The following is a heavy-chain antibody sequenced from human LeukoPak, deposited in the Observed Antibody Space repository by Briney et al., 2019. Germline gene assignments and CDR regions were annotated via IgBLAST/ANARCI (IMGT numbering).Heavy chain of an antibody. J-gene: IGHJ6*02. CDR1: GGSISSGGYS. Sequence: PSETLSLTCAVSGGSISSGGYSWGWIRQPPGKGLEWIGYIYHSGSTYYNPSLKSRVTISVDRSKNQFSLKLSSVTAADTAVYYCASLGQQLIYGMDVWGQGTTVTVSS. CDR2: IYHSGST. CDR3: ASLGQQLIYGMDV. D-gene: IGHD6-13*01. V-gene: IGHV4-30-2*01.